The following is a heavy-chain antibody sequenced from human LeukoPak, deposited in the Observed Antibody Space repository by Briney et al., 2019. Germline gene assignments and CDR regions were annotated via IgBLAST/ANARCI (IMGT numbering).Heavy chain of an antibody. CDR1: GFTFSSYE. J-gene: IGHJ6*03. D-gene: IGHD2-8*01. V-gene: IGHV3-48*03. CDR2: ISSSGGTI. Sequence: GGSLRLSCAASGFTFSSYEMNWVRQAPGKGLEWVSYISSSGGTIYYADSVKGRFTISRDSAKNSLYLQMNSLRVEDTAVYYCANGNRCTSPNCLGYYYFYMDVWGKGTTVTVSS. CDR3: ANGNRCTSPNCLGYYYFYMDV.